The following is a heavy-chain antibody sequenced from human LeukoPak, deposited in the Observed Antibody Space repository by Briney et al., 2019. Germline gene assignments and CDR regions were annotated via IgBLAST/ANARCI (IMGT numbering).Heavy chain of an antibody. CDR2: ISDIGSI. CDR3: AGHHPRNTVDF. Sequence: SETLSLTCTVSGGSISSYYWSWIRQPPGKGLEWIAYISDIGSIDYNPSLKSRVTISLDTSKNQFSLKLSSVTAADTAVYYCAGHHPRNTVDFWGQGTLVTVSS. V-gene: IGHV4-59*08. D-gene: IGHD2/OR15-2a*01. J-gene: IGHJ4*02. CDR1: GGSISSYY.